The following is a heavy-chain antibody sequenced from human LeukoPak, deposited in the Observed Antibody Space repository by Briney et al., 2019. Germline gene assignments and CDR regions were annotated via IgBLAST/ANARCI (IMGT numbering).Heavy chain of an antibody. D-gene: IGHD3-22*01. CDR1: GGTFSSYA. CDR2: IIPIFGTA. V-gene: IGHV1-69*13. J-gene: IGHJ4*02. CDR3: AGSLKFITMIPHY. Sequence: SVNVSCKASGGTFSSYAISWVRQAPGQGLEWMGGIIPIFGTANYAQKFQGRVTITADESTSTAYMELSSLRSEDTAVFYCAGSLKFITMIPHYWGQGTLVTVSS.